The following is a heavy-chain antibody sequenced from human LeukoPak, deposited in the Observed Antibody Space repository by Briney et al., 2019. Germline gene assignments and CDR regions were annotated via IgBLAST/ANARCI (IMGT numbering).Heavy chain of an antibody. J-gene: IGHJ4*02. V-gene: IGHV4-61*08. CDR3: ARDRRSSGLDY. D-gene: IGHD6-19*01. CDR2: IYHSGST. CDR1: GGSISSGGYY. Sequence: PSETLSLTCTVSGGSISSGGYYWSWIRQPPGKGLEWIGYIYHSGSTYYNPSLKSRVTISVDTSKNQFSLKLSSVAAADTAVYYCARDRRSSGLDYWGQGTLVTVSS.